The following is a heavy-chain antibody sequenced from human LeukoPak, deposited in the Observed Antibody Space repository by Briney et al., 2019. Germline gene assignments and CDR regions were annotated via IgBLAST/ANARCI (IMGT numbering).Heavy chain of an antibody. J-gene: IGHJ3*02. Sequence: GGSLRLSCAASGFTFSSYAMSWVRQAPGKGLEWVSAIYRDGSTYSADSIKDRFTISRDNSQNTLYLQMNSLRVEDTSLYYCASAAAVPLGAFDIWGQGTTVTVSS. CDR1: GFTFSSYA. CDR2: IYRDGST. CDR3: ASAAAVPLGAFDI. V-gene: IGHV3-66*01. D-gene: IGHD6-13*01.